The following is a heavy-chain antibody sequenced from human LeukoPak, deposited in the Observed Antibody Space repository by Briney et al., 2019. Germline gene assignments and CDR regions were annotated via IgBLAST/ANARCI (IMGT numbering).Heavy chain of an antibody. D-gene: IGHD3-22*01. J-gene: IGHJ4*02. Sequence: PGGSLRLSCAASGFTFSDYYMSWIRQAPGKGLEWVSYISSRGSTIYYADSVKGRFTISRDNAKNSLYLQMNSLRAEDTAVYYCASQTRSYYYDSSGPPDYWGQGTLVTVSS. V-gene: IGHV3-11*01. CDR3: ASQTRSYYYDSSGPPDY. CDR1: GFTFSDYY. CDR2: ISSRGSTI.